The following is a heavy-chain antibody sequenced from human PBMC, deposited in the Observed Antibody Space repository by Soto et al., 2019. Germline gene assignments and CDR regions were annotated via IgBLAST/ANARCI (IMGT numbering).Heavy chain of an antibody. Sequence: GASVKVSCKASGGTFSSYAISWVRQAPGQGLGWMGGIIPIFGTANYAQKFQGRVTITADESTSTAYMELSSLRSEDTAVYYCAREVYSSSFNWFDPWGQGTLVTVSS. V-gene: IGHV1-69*13. CDR3: AREVYSSSFNWFDP. D-gene: IGHD6-6*01. J-gene: IGHJ5*02. CDR1: GGTFSSYA. CDR2: IIPIFGTA.